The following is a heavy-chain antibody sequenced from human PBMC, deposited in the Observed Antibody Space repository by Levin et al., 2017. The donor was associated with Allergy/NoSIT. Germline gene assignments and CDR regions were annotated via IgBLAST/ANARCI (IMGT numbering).Heavy chain of an antibody. V-gene: IGHV3-23*01. CDR1: GFMFISYT. CDR2: VSGNAGAT. D-gene: IGHD6-19*01. CDR3: ARRGAGIGQALDL. Sequence: QTGGSLRLSCAASGFMFISYTMTWVRQAPGKGLEWVSGVSGNAGATYYADSVKGRFTISRDNSKKTLYLEMNSLRAEDTAIYYCARRGAGIGQALDLWGQGTKVTVSS. J-gene: IGHJ3*01.